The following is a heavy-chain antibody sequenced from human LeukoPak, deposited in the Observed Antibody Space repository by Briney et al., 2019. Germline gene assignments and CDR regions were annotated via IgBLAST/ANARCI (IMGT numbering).Heavy chain of an antibody. CDR1: GYSFTSYW. V-gene: IGHV5-10-1*01. J-gene: IGHJ2*01. CDR3: ARRGGYGDYVNWYFDL. CDR2: IDPSDSYT. Sequence: GESLKISCKGSGYSFTSYWISWVRQMPGKGLEWMGRIDPSDSYTNYSPSFQGHVTISADKSISTAYLQWSSLKASDTAMYYCARRGGYGDYVNWYFDLWGRGTLVTVSS. D-gene: IGHD4-17*01.